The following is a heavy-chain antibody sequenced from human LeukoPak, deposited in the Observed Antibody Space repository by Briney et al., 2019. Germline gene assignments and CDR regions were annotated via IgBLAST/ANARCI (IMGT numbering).Heavy chain of an antibody. V-gene: IGHV3-7*01. CDR1: GFTFSSYW. J-gene: IGHJ3*02. CDR3: ARDHKSKHDAFDI. Sequence: PGGSLRLSCAASGFTFSSYWMSWVRQAPGKGLEWVANIKQDGSEKYYVDSVKGRFTISRDNAKNSLYLQMNSLRAEDTAVCYCARDHKSKHDAFDIWGQGTMVTVSS. CDR2: IKQDGSEK.